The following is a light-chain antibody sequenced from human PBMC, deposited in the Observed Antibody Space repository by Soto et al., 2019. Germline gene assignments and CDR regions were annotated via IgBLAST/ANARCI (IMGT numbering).Light chain of an antibody. Sequence: QSVLTQPASVSGSPGQSITISCTGTSSDVGGYNYVSWYQHHQGKAPKLMIYDVSNRPSGVSIRFSGSKSDNTASLTISGLQPEDEADYHCSSYTTSNTRQIVFGTGTKLTVL. CDR1: SSDVGGYNY. CDR3: SSYTTSNTRQIV. V-gene: IGLV2-14*03. CDR2: DVS. J-gene: IGLJ1*01.